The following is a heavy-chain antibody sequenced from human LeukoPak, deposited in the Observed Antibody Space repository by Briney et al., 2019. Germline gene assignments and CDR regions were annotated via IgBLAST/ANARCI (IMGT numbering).Heavy chain of an antibody. CDR1: GFTFSNYE. D-gene: IGHD3-10*01. CDR2: ISISARSI. J-gene: IGHJ4*02. V-gene: IGHV3-48*03. CDR3: ARDSYRGFGELLLFDY. Sequence: PGGSLRLSCAASGFTFSNYEMNWVRQAPGKGLEWVSYISISARSIYYPGSVKGRFTISRDDAKNSLYLQMNSLRAEDTAVYYCARDSYRGFGELLLFDYWGQGTLVTVSS.